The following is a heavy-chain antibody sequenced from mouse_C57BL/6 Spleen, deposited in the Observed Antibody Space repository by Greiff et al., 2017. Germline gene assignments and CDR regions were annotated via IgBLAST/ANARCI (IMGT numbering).Heavy chain of an antibody. CDR3: ARNYYGSSLYAMDY. CDR2: INPSTGGT. D-gene: IGHD1-1*01. J-gene: IGHJ4*01. CDR1: GYSFTGYY. Sequence: EVKLMESGPELVKPGASVKISCKASGYSFTGYYMNWVKQSPEKSLEWIGEINPSTGGTTYNQKFKAKATLTVDKSSSTAYMQLKSLTSEDSAVYYCARNYYGSSLYAMDYWGQGTSVTVSS. V-gene: IGHV1-42*01.